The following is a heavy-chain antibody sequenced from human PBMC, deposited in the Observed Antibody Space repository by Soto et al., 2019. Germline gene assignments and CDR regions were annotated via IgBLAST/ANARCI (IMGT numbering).Heavy chain of an antibody. Sequence: GGSLRLSCATSGFTFNNNGMSWVRQAPGKGLDWVSGVSGSGRNTYYADSVKGRFTVSRDNSKNTLFPQMNSLRAEDTAIYYCAKNGLSSWPSAIDSWGQGTLVTVSS. V-gene: IGHV3-23*01. CDR2: VSGSGRNT. J-gene: IGHJ4*02. CDR1: GFTFNNNG. D-gene: IGHD6-13*01. CDR3: AKNGLSSWPSAIDS.